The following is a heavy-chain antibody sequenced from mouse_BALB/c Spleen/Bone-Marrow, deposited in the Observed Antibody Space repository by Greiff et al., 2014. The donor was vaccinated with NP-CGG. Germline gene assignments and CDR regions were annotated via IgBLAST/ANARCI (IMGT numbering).Heavy chain of an antibody. CDR2: LSSGGSYT. V-gene: IGHV5-9-3*01. CDR1: GFTFSSYA. J-gene: IGHJ2*01. D-gene: IGHD2-14*01. CDR3: ARQGYHRYDGRGFDY. Sequence: EVKLMESGGGLVKPGGSLKLSCAASGFTFSSYAMSWVRQTPEKRLEWVATLSSGGSYTYYPDSVKGRFTISRDNAKNTLYLQMSSLRSEDAAMYYCARQGYHRYDGRGFDYWGQGTTLTVSS.